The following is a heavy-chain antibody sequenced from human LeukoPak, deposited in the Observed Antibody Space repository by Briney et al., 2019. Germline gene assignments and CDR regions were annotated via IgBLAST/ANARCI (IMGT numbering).Heavy chain of an antibody. V-gene: IGHV3-21*01. CDR2: ISSSSSYI. CDR1: GFTFSSYS. D-gene: IGHD3-10*01. Sequence: GGFLRLSCAASGFTFSSYSMNWVRQAPGKGLEWVSSISSSSSYIYYADSVKGRFTISRDNAKNSLYLQMNSLRAEDTAVYYCARDKVVRGASGWFDPWGQGTLVTVSS. J-gene: IGHJ5*02. CDR3: ARDKVVRGASGWFDP.